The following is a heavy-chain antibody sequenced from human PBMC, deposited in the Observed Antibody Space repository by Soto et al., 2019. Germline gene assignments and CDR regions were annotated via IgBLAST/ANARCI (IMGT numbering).Heavy chain of an antibody. Sequence: EVQLVESGGGLVQPGGSLRLSCAASGFTFSSYSMNWVRQAPGKGLEWVSYISSSSSTIYYADSVKGRFTISRDNAKNSLYLQMNGLRDEDTAVYYCARVSYGMDVWGQGTTVTVSS. J-gene: IGHJ6*02. CDR2: ISSSSSTI. CDR3: ARVSYGMDV. V-gene: IGHV3-48*02. CDR1: GFTFSSYS.